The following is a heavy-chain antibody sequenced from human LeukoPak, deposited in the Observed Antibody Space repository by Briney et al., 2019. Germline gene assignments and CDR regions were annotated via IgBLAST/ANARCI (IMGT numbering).Heavy chain of an antibody. J-gene: IGHJ4*02. D-gene: IGHD6-19*01. CDR1: GYSISSGYY. CDR3: ARHVASSGWVDY. CDR2: IYHSGST. V-gene: IGHV4-38-2*02. Sequence: SETLSLTCTVSGYSISSGYYWGWIRQPPGKGLEWIGSIYHSGSTYYNPSLKSRVTISVDTSENQFSLRLSSVTAADTAVYYCARHVASSGWVDYWGQGTLVTVSS.